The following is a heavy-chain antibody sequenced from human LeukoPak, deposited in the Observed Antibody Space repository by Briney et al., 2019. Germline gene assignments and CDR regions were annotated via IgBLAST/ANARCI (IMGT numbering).Heavy chain of an antibody. Sequence: ASVKVSCKASGYTFTGYYMHWVRQAPGQRLEWMGWINPNSGGTNYAQKFQGRVTMTRDTSISTAYMELSRLRSDDTAVYYCVGVGAVAVTEYYFDYWGQGTLVTVSS. J-gene: IGHJ4*02. D-gene: IGHD6-19*01. V-gene: IGHV1-2*02. CDR3: VGVGAVAVTEYYFDY. CDR2: INPNSGGT. CDR1: GYTFTGYY.